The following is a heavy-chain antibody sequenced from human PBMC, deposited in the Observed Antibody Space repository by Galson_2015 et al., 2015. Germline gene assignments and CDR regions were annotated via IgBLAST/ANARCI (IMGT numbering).Heavy chain of an antibody. J-gene: IGHJ6*03. V-gene: IGHV1-18*01. D-gene: IGHD2-21*01. Sequence: SVKVSCKASGYTFTSYGISWVRQAPGQGLEWMGWISAYNGNTNYAKKLQGRVTMTRDISTSTAYMELRNLRSDDTAVYYCARLAYCGCYCYSYKNYYYYFYMDVWGKGTPVTVSS. CDR3: ARLAYCGCYCYSYKNYYYYFYMDV. CDR2: ISAYNGNT. CDR1: GYTFTSYG.